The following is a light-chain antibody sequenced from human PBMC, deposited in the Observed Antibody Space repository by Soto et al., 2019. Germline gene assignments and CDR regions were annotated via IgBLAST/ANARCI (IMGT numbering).Light chain of an antibody. J-gene: IGLJ1*01. CDR2: EVS. CDR1: SSDVGGYNY. V-gene: IGLV2-8*01. CDR3: SSYAGSNIHYV. Sequence: QSVLTQPPSASGSPGQSVTISSNGTSSDVGGYNYVSWYQQHPGKAPKLMIYEVSKRPSGVPDRFSGSKSGNTASLTVSGLQAEDEADYYCSSYAGSNIHYVFGTGTKVTVL.